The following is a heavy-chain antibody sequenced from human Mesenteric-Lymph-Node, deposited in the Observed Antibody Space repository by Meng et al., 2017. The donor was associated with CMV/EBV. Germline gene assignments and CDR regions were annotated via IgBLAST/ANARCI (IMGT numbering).Heavy chain of an antibody. Sequence: ASVKVSCKASGGTFSSYAISWVRQAPGQGPEWMGWINPNNGGTKYAQQFQGRVTMTRDTSISTAYLELSRLRSDDTAVYYCARAGSFDTSGYSFDSWGQGTLVTVSS. J-gene: IGHJ4*02. D-gene: IGHD3-22*01. CDR2: INPNNGGT. CDR1: GGTFSSYA. CDR3: ARAGSFDTSGYSFDS. V-gene: IGHV1-2*02.